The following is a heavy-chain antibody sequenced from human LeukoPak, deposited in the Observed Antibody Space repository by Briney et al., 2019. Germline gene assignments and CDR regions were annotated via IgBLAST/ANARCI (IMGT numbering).Heavy chain of an antibody. D-gene: IGHD3-16*01. V-gene: IGHV3-74*01. CDR1: GFTFSSYW. CDR2: INSDGSRK. Sequence: GVSLRLSCAASGFTFSSYWMHWVPESPGRGLVGVSRINSDGSRKSYEVSVKRQFTISRDNDKNTLYLQMNSLRAEDTAVYYCARVRLRLGELLYYFDYWGQGTLVTVSS. CDR3: ARVRLRLGELLYYFDY. J-gene: IGHJ4*02.